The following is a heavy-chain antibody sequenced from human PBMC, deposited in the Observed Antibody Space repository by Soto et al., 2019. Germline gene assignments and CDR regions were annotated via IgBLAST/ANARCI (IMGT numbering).Heavy chain of an antibody. J-gene: IGHJ5*02. CDR2: IYYSGST. V-gene: IGHV4-39*01. Sequence: SETLSLTCTVSGGSISSSSYYWGWIRQPPGKGLEWIGSIYYSGSTYYNPSLKSRVIISVDTSKNQFSLKLSSVTAADTAVYYCARQTGDIVVVLAATGWFDPWGQGTLVTVSS. CDR1: GGSISSSSYY. D-gene: IGHD2-15*01. CDR3: ARQTGDIVVVLAATGWFDP.